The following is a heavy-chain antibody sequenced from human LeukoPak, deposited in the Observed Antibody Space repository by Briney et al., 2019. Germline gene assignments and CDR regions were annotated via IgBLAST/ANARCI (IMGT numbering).Heavy chain of an antibody. J-gene: IGHJ4*02. D-gene: IGHD3-22*01. Sequence: SETLSLTCSVSGYSISSGYYWGWIRQPPGKGLEWIGSIYHSGSTYYNPSLKSRVTISVDTSKNQFSLKLSSVTAADTAVYYCARSGGYYDSSGYYWDFDYWGQGTLVTVSS. CDR2: IYHSGST. V-gene: IGHV4-38-2*02. CDR3: ARSGGYYDSSGYYWDFDY. CDR1: GYSISSGYY.